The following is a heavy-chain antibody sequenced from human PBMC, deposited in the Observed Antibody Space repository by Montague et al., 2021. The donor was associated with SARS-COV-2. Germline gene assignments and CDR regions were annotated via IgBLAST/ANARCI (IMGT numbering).Heavy chain of an antibody. CDR1: GGSTTNNIDY. V-gene: IGHV4-39*02. CDR2: IYYTANT. CDR3: ARLKRYFDSSGSPSAFDF. J-gene: IGHJ3*01. D-gene: IGHD3-22*01. Sequence: SETLSLTCTVSGGSTTNNIDYWACIRPPPGKGLEWIVSIYYTANTYYNPSLKSPVTIAVVTSKNHFTLKLISVTAAETAVYYCARLKRYFDSSGSPSAFDFWGQGTKVTVSS.